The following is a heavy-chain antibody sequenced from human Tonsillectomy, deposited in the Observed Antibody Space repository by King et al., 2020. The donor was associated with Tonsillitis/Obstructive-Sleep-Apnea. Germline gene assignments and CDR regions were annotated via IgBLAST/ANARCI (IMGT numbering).Heavy chain of an antibody. J-gene: IGHJ6*03. CDR2: IDPSDSFS. CDR3: ASAHYYYYMDV. CDR1: GYSFTSYW. Sequence: EVQLVESGAEVKKPGESLRISCKGSGYSFTSYWISWVRQMPGKGLEWMGRIDPSDSFSNYRPSFQGHVTISADKSISTAYLQWSSLKASDTAMYYCASAHYYYYMDVWGKGTTVTVSS. V-gene: IGHV5-10-1*01.